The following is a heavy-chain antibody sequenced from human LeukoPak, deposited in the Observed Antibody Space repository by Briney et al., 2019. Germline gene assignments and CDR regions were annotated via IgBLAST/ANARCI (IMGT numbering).Heavy chain of an antibody. CDR3: ARYYCGSTTCPSFDY. D-gene: IGHD2-2*01. CDR1: GGSFSGYY. Sequence: SETLSLTCAVYGGSFSGYYWSWIRQPPGKGLEWIGEINHSGSTNYNPSLKSRVTISVDTSKNQFSLKLSSVTAADTAVYYCARYYCGSTTCPSFDYWGQGTLVTVSS. J-gene: IGHJ4*02. V-gene: IGHV4-34*01. CDR2: INHSGST.